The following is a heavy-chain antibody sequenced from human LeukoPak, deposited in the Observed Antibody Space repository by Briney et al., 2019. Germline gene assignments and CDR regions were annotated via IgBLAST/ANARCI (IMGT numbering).Heavy chain of an antibody. CDR1: GFTFSNYA. V-gene: IGHV3-23*01. J-gene: IGHJ4*02. Sequence: GGSLRLSCAASGFTFSNYAMTWVRQAPGKGLEWVSAISGGGGYTSTYYADSVKGRFTISRDNSKNTLYLQMNSLRAEDTAVYYCARVPRYYYDSSGYYSTYFDYWGQGTLVTVSS. D-gene: IGHD3-22*01. CDR2: ISGGGGYTST. CDR3: ARVPRYYYDSSGYYSTYFDY.